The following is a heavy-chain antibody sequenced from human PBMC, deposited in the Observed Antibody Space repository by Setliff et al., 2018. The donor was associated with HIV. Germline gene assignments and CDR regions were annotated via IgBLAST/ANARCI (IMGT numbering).Heavy chain of an antibody. Sequence: SETLSLTCTVSGGSISNSHWSWIRQPPGKGLEWIGYVYDSGTTQYNPSLESRVTISLHTSKNHFSLKLNSVTAADTAVYYGATYGGGGGGGGYWGQGTLVTVSS. V-gene: IGHV4-59*12. D-gene: IGHD3-10*01. CDR1: GGSISNSH. CDR3: ATYGGGGGGGGY. J-gene: IGHJ4*02. CDR2: VYDSGTT.